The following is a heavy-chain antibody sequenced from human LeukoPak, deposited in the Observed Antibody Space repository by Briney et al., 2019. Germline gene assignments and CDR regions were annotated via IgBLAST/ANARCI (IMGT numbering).Heavy chain of an antibody. D-gene: IGHD6-13*01. CDR2: IWYDGSNK. J-gene: IGHJ5*02. CDR3: ARSLTITGYSSSWYGIDP. V-gene: IGHV3-33*01. Sequence: GGSLRLSCAASGFTFSSYGMHWVRQAPGKGLEWVAVIWYDGSNKYYADSVKGRFTISRDNSKNTLYLQMNSLRAEDTAVYYCARSLTITGYSSSWYGIDPWGQGTLVTVSS. CDR1: GFTFSSYG.